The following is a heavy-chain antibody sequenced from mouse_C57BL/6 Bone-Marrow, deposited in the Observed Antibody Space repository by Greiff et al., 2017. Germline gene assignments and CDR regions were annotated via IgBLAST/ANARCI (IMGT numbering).Heavy chain of an antibody. CDR2: IYPGGGYT. J-gene: IGHJ1*03. D-gene: IGHD2-2*01. CDR3: ARVDALGCCADWYFDF. Sequence: QVQLQQSGAELVRPGTSVKMSCKASGYTFTNYWIGWAKQRPGHGLEWIGDIYPGGGYTNYNEKFKGKATLTADKASNTTYLQFSSLTSEYSAIYYCARVDALGCCADWYFDFWGTGTTVTV. V-gene: IGHV1-63*01. CDR1: GYTFTNYW.